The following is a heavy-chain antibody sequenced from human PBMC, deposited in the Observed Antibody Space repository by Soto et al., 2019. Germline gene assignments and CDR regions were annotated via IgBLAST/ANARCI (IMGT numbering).Heavy chain of an antibody. CDR1: GFSLTTYDMG. V-gene: IGHV2-5*02. CDR3: AHAGDYDLLTFHH. J-gene: IGHJ4*02. CDR2: IYWDDDK. Sequence: QITLKESGPTLVRPAQTLTLTCAFSGFSLTTYDMGVAWIRQPPGKALEWLALIYWDDDKRYSPSLKDRLAISKDTSRNQVVLTITNMDPGDTATYFCAHAGDYDLLTFHHWGPGTLVTVSS. D-gene: IGHD4-17*01.